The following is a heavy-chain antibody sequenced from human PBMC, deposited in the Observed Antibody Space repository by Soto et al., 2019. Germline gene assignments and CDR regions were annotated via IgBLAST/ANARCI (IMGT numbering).Heavy chain of an antibody. D-gene: IGHD2-2*02. Sequence: SETLSLTGAVYGGSFSGYYWSWIRQPPGKGLEWIGEINHSGSTNYNPSLKSRVTISVDTSKNQFSLKLSSVTAADTAVYYCATTQPRYKQLYHGKQRMDVWGQGTTVTVSS. V-gene: IGHV4-34*01. CDR1: GGSFSGYY. J-gene: IGHJ6*02. CDR3: ATTQPRYKQLYHGKQRMDV. CDR2: INHSGST.